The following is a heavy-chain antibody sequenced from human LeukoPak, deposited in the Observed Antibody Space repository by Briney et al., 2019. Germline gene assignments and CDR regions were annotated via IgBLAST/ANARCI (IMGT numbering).Heavy chain of an antibody. Sequence: GGSLRLSCAASGFTFSSYWIHWVRQAPGKGLVWVSYINNDGSSTVYADSVKGRFTTSRDNAKNTLYLQMNSLRVEDTAVYYCARDRRDYGGPFDYWGQGTLVTVSS. CDR3: ARDRRDYGGPFDY. CDR1: GFTFSSYW. CDR2: INNDGSST. D-gene: IGHD4-23*01. J-gene: IGHJ4*02. V-gene: IGHV3-74*01.